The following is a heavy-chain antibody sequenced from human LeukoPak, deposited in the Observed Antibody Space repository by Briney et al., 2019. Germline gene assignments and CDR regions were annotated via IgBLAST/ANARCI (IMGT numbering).Heavy chain of an antibody. D-gene: IGHD3-22*01. CDR1: GHRLTKAF. V-gene: IGHV5-51*01. CDR3: ARPYDSNGRLDY. Sequence: GESLKISCNAPGHRLTKAFIAWVCQMPLKCLEWMGIIYPGDSETRYSPSFQGQVTISADESINTAYLQWSSLKASDTAMYYCARPYDSNGRLDYWGQGTLVTVSS. CDR2: IYPGDSET. J-gene: IGHJ4*02.